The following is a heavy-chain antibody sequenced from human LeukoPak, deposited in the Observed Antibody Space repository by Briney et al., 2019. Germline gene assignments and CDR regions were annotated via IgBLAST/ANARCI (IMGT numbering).Heavy chain of an antibody. CDR3: ARDRETIAFDY. CDR2: INTNTGNP. CDR1: GYTFTTYS. Sequence: ASVKVSCKASGYTFTTYSMNWVRQAPGQGLEWMGWINTNTGNPTYAQGFTGRFVFSLDTSVSTAYLQISSLEAEDTAVYYCARDRETIAFDYWGQGTLVTVSS. D-gene: IGHD1-7*01. J-gene: IGHJ4*02. V-gene: IGHV7-4-1*02.